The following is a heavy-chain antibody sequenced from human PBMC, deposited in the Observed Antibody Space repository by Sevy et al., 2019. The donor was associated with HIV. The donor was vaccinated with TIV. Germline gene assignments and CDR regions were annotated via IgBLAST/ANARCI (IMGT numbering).Heavy chain of an antibody. CDR2: IYDSGST. Sequence: SETLSLTCTVSGGSISSYYWSWIRQPPGKGLEWIGYIYDSGSTNYNPSLKSRVTISVDTSKNQFSLKLSSVTAADTAVYYCARGLRFLGAFDYWGQGTLVTVSS. V-gene: IGHV4-59*13. CDR1: GGSISSYY. D-gene: IGHD3-3*01. J-gene: IGHJ4*02. CDR3: ARGLRFLGAFDY.